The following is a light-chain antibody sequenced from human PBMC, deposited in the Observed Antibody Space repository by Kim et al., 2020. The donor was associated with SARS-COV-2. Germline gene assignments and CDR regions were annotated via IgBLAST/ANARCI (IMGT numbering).Light chain of an antibody. CDR1: QSVSSSY. Sequence: EIVLTQSPGPLSLSPGERATLSCRASQSVSSSYLAWYQQKPGQAPRLLIYGASSRATGIPDGFSGSGSGTDFTLTISRLEPEDFAVYYCQQYGSSITFGQGTKVDIK. J-gene: IGKJ1*01. CDR3: QQYGSSIT. V-gene: IGKV3-20*01. CDR2: GAS.